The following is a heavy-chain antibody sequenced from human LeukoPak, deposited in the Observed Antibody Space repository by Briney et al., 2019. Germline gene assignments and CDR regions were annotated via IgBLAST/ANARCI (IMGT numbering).Heavy chain of an antibody. CDR1: GFTFSSYA. CDR2: INTDGSIT. V-gene: IGHV3-74*01. CDR3: ARDRGPRTGFMVREAYDY. D-gene: IGHD3-10*01. Sequence: GGSLRLSCAASGFTFSSYAMSWVRQAPGKGLVWVSRINTDGSITNYADSVKGRFSISRDNAKNTLYLQMSSLRAEDTAVYYCARDRGPRTGFMVREAYDYWGQGTLVTVSS. J-gene: IGHJ4*02.